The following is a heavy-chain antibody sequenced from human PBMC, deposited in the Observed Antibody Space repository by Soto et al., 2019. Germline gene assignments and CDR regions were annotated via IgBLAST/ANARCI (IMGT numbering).Heavy chain of an antibody. V-gene: IGHV6-1*01. CDR2: TYYRSKWYN. CDR1: GDRVSSNSAA. CDR3: ARVPAYAVAGYYYYYGMDV. D-gene: IGHD6-19*01. J-gene: IGHJ6*02. Sequence: SQTLSLPCAISGDRVSSNSAAWNWIRQSPSRGLEWLGRTYYRSKWYNDYAVSVKSRITINLDTSKNQFSLQLNSVTPEDTAVYYCARVPAYAVAGYYYYYGMDVWGQGTTVTVSS.